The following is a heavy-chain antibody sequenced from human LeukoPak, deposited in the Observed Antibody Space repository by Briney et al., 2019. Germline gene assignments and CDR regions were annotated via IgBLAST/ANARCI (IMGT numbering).Heavy chain of an antibody. CDR3: AGYYDILTGRPFDY. V-gene: IGHV4-34*01. J-gene: IGHJ4*02. CDR1: GGSFSGYY. CDR2: INHSGST. Sequence: SETLSLTCAVYGGSFSGYYWSWIRQPPGKGLEWIGEINHSGSTNYNPSLKSRVTISVDTSKNQFSLKLSSVTAADTAVYHCAGYYDILTGRPFDYWGQGTLVTVSS. D-gene: IGHD3-9*01.